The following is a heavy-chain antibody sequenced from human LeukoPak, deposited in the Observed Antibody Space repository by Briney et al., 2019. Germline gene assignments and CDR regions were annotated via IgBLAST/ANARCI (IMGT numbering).Heavy chain of an antibody. Sequence: GGSLRLSCAASGFTFSNYWMHWVRQAPGKGRVWVSRLNADGNSITYADSVRGRFTISRDNAKNTVHLQMNSLRVEDTAIYFCAGAYSAYDPFDYWDQGILVTVSS. J-gene: IGHJ4*02. CDR2: LNADGNSI. D-gene: IGHD5-12*01. CDR3: AGAYSAYDPFDY. V-gene: IGHV3-74*01. CDR1: GFTFSNYW.